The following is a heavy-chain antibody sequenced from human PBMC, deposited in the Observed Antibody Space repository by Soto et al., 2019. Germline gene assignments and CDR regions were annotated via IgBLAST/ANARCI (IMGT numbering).Heavy chain of an antibody. J-gene: IGHJ4*02. CDR1: GYTFSTYG. CDR3: ARVAGYGSGSRHFDN. D-gene: IGHD3-10*01. Sequence: QVQLVQYETEVAEPGASVRLSCKTSGYTFSTYGLSWVRQAPGQGLEWMGWTVAISESTIYAQKFQGRVTVTTDRSTHTGYLELSRLTSDDTALYYCARVAGYGSGSRHFDNWGQGTLVTVSS. V-gene: IGHV1-18*01. CDR2: TVAISEST.